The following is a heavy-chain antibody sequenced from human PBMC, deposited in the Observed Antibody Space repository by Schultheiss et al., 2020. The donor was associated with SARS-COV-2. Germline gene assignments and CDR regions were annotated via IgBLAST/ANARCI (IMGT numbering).Heavy chain of an antibody. CDR1: GFSLSTSGMC. Sequence: SGPTLVKPTQTLTLTCTFSGFSLSTSGMCVSWIRQPPGKALEWLARIDWDDDKYYSTSLKTRLTISKDTSKNQVVLTMTNMDPVDTATYYCAHNYRGYSYGYGAFDIWGQGTMVTVSS. J-gene: IGHJ3*02. D-gene: IGHD5-18*01. CDR2: IDWDDDK. V-gene: IGHV2-70*11. CDR3: AHNYRGYSYGYGAFDI.